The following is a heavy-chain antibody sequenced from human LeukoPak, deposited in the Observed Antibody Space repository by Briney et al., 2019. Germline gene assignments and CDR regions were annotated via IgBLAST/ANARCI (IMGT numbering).Heavy chain of an antibody. CDR1: GVTFSSYG. CDR2: IWYDGSNK. J-gene: IGHJ4*02. CDR3: ARDRYYYDSSGYYSSQYYFDY. Sequence: GGSLRLSCAASGVTFSSYGMHWVRQAPGKGLEWVAVIWYDGSNKYYADSVKGRFSIYRDNSKNTLYLQMNSLRAEDTAVYYCARDRYYYDSSGYYSSQYYFDYWGQGTLVTVSS. D-gene: IGHD3-22*01. V-gene: IGHV3-33*01.